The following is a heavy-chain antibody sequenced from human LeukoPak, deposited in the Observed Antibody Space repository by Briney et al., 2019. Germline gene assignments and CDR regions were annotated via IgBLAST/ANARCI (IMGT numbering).Heavy chain of an antibody. D-gene: IGHD2-21*02. CDR3: AKLWHIVVVTAIPVGAFDI. CDR2: LSGGGDST. J-gene: IGHJ3*02. Sequence: GGSLRLSCATSGFTFSSYVMRWVRQAPGRGLEWVSALSGGGDSTYYADSVKGRFTISRDNSKNTLYLQMNSLRAEDTAVYYCAKLWHIVVVTAIPVGAFDIWGQGTMVTVSS. V-gene: IGHV3-23*01. CDR1: GFTFSSYV.